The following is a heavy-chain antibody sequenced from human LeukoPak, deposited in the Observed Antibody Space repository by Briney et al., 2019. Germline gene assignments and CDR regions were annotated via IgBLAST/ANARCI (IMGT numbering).Heavy chain of an antibody. V-gene: IGHV4-59*01. J-gene: IGHJ4*02. CDR1: GGSISSYY. D-gene: IGHD6-19*01. Sequence: KPSETLSLTCTVSGGSISSYYWSWIRQPPGKGLEWIGYIYYSGSTNYNPSLKSRVTISVDTSKNQFSLKLNSVTAADTAVYYCARRAYSSGWYYFDYWGQGTLVTVSS. CDR3: ARRAYSSGWYYFDY. CDR2: IYYSGST.